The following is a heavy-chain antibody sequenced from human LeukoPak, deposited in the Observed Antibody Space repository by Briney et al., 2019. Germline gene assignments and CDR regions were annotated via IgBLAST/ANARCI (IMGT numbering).Heavy chain of an antibody. Sequence: GRSLRLSCAASGFAFNTYAMHWVRQAPGQGLEWVALIWHDGSHKFYSNSVKGQFTISRDNSKNTVSLQMNNLRPEDTAVYYCAIEIFGSGSSPDIWGQGTLVTVSS. CDR1: GFAFNTYA. J-gene: IGHJ3*02. CDR3: AIEIFGSGSSPDI. V-gene: IGHV3-33*01. D-gene: IGHD3-10*01. CDR2: IWHDGSHK.